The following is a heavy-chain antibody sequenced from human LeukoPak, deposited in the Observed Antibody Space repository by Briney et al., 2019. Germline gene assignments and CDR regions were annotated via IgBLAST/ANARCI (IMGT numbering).Heavy chain of an antibody. CDR1: GFTFTRHT. J-gene: IGHJ4*02. Sequence: GGSLRLSCAASGFTFTRHTMHWVRQAPGEGLEWVAVISYDGANKYYADSVKGRFTISRDNSKNTLFLQMNSLRTEDTAVYFCARTYTHNWVDLFDYWGQGTLVTVSS. V-gene: IGHV3-30-3*01. D-gene: IGHD1-1*01. CDR2: ISYDGANK. CDR3: ARTYTHNWVDLFDY.